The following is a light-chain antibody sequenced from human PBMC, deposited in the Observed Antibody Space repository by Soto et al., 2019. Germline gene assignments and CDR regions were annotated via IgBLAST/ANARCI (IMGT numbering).Light chain of an antibody. CDR3: QQRSNWPPGALT. CDR1: QSVSSY. CDR2: DAS. J-gene: IGKJ4*01. V-gene: IGKV3-11*01. Sequence: EIVLTQSPATLSLSPGERATLSCRASQSVSSYLAWYQQKPGQAPRLLIYDASNRATGIPARFSGSGSGTDFTLTISSLEPEDFAVYYCQQRSNWPPGALTFGGGTQVEIK.